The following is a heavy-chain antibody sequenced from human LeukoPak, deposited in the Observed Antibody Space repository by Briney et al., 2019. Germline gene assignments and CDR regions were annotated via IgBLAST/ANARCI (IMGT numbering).Heavy chain of an antibody. CDR2: IKDSGST. V-gene: IGHV4-34*01. CDR1: GVSFSDYY. D-gene: IGHD2-15*01. J-gene: IGHJ4*02. Sequence: SETLSLTCAVYGVSFSDYYWSWIRQPPGKGLEWIGEIKDSGSTNYNPSLKSRVTISLDTSKNQFSLKLSSVTAADTAVYYCARGQVVRDYWGQGTLVTVSS. CDR3: ARGQVVRDY.